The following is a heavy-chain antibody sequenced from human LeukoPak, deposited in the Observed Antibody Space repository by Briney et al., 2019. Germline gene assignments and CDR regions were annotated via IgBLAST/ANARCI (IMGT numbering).Heavy chain of an antibody. J-gene: IGHJ4*02. D-gene: IGHD4/OR15-4a*01. CDR1: GGSISSSSYY. Sequence: SETLSLTCTVSGGSISSSSYYWGWIRQPPGKGLEWIGSIYYSGSTYYNPSLRSRVTISVDTSKNQFSLKLSSVTAADTAVYYCASIASVLRIDYWGQGTLVTVSS. V-gene: IGHV4-39*07. CDR3: ASIASVLRIDY. CDR2: IYYSGST.